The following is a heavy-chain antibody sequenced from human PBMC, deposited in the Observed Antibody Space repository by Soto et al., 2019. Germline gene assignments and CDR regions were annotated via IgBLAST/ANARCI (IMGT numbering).Heavy chain of an antibody. D-gene: IGHD3-9*01. CDR3: ARVIFYGIPNWYFDL. Sequence: QVQLVESGGDLVKPGGSLRLSCAATGFTFSDYYMSWIRQAPGKGLEWVSYISSSSSYTNYADSVKGRFTISRDNAKNSLYLQMNSLRAEDTAVYYCARVIFYGIPNWYFDLWGRGTLVTVSS. V-gene: IGHV3-11*05. CDR1: GFTFSDYY. CDR2: ISSSSSYT. J-gene: IGHJ2*01.